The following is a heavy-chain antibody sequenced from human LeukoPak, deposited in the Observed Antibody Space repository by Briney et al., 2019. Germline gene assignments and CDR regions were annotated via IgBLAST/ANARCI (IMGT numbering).Heavy chain of an antibody. CDR2: IYYSGST. V-gene: IGHV4-39*01. J-gene: IGHJ6*03. CDR1: GDSISTSSYY. Sequence: SETLSLTCSVSGDSISTSSYYWGWIRQPPGTGLEWIGTIYYSGSTYYNPSLTSRVTKSVDTSKNQFSLKLSSVTAADTAVYYCARHKDYYYSYMDVWGKGTAVSIFS. CDR3: ARHKDYYYSYMDV.